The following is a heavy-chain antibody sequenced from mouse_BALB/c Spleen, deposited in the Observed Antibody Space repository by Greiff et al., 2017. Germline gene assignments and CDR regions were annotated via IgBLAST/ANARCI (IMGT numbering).Heavy chain of an antibody. CDR2: IWSGGST. CDR3: ARKLDSSGYGYAMDY. V-gene: IGHV2-4-1*01. Sequence: VKLMESGPGLVQPSQSLSITCTVSGFSLTSYGVHWVRQSPGKGLEWLGVIWSGGSTDYNAAFISRLSISKDNSKSQVFFKMNSLQADDTAIYYCARKLDSSGYGYAMDYWGQGTSVTVSS. J-gene: IGHJ4*01. D-gene: IGHD3-2*01. CDR1: GFSLTSYG.